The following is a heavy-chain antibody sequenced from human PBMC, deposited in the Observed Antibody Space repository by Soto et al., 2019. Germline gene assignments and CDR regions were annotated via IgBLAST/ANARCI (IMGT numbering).Heavy chain of an antibody. CDR3: ARDTFRFYYYYGMDV. CDR1: GFTFSSYG. CDR2: IWYDGSNK. V-gene: IGHV3-33*01. J-gene: IGHJ6*02. Sequence: PGGSLRLSCAASGFTFSSYGMHWVRQAPGKGLEWVAVIWYDGSNKYYADSVKGRFTISRDNSKNTLYLQMNSLRAEDTAVCYCARDTFRFYYYYGMDVWGQGTTVTVSS.